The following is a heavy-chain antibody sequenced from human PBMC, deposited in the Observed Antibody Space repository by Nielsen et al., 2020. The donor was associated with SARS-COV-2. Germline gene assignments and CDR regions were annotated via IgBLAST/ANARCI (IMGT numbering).Heavy chain of an antibody. CDR1: GGSFSGYY. V-gene: IGHV4-34*01. J-gene: IGHJ6*03. Sequence: ESLKISCAVYGGSFSGYYWSWIRQPPGKGLEWIGEINHSGTTNYNPSLKSRVTISVDTSKNQFSLKLSSVTAADTAAYYCARRPTVYYYYYMDVWGKGTTVTVSS. CDR3: ARRPTVYYYYYMDV. D-gene: IGHD4-17*01. CDR2: INHSGTT.